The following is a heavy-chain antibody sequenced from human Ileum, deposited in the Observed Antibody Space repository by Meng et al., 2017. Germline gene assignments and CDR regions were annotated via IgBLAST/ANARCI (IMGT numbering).Heavy chain of an antibody. CDR3: ARVRCASVSCYGDSYFDY. CDR2: IYHTGGT. D-gene: IGHD2-15*01. Sequence: VQLQESGPGLVKPSGTLPLTFPVSGGSISISNWWTWVRQPPGKGLEWMGEIYHTGGTNYNPSLKRRVTISVDKSKNQFSLEVTSVTAADTAVYYCARVRCASVSCYGDSYFDYWGQGILVTVSS. V-gene: IGHV4-4*02. CDR1: GGSISISNW. J-gene: IGHJ4*02.